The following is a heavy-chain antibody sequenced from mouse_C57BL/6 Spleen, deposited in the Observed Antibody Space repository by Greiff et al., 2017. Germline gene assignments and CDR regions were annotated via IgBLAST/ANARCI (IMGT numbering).Heavy chain of an antibody. J-gene: IGHJ4*01. CDR1: GFTFSSYG. Sequence: EVQLVESGGDLVKPGGSLKLSCAASGFTFSSYGMSWVRQTPDKRLEWVATISSGGSYTYYPDSVKGRFTISRDNAKNTLYLQMSSLKSEDTAMYYCARSGEGNAMDYWGQGTSVTVSS. V-gene: IGHV5-6*01. CDR2: ISSGGSYT. D-gene: IGHD4-1*01. CDR3: ARSGEGNAMDY.